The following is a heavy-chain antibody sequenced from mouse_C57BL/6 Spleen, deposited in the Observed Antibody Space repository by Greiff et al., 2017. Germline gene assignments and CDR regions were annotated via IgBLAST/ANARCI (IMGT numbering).Heavy chain of an antibody. Sequence: EVQLQQSGPGMVKPSQSLSLTCTVTGYSITSGYDWHWIRHFPGNKLEWMGYISYSGSTNYNPSLKSRISITHDTSKNHFFLKLNSVTTEDTATYYCARGGAHRDGRFAYWGQGTLVTVSA. CDR2: ISYSGST. CDR1: GYSITSGYD. J-gene: IGHJ3*01. D-gene: IGHD2-14*01. V-gene: IGHV3-1*01. CDR3: ARGGAHRDGRFAY.